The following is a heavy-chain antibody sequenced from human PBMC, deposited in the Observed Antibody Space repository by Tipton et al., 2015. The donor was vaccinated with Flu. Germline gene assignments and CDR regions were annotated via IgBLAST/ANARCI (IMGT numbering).Heavy chain of an antibody. CDR1: GDSITQYY. Sequence: TLSLTCSVSGDSITQYYWNWIRQPPGKGLEWIGYIYHNGRTNYNPSLRSRATISADTSTNQLSLRLTSATAADTAIYFCARGVALYDYASGRGGFDPWGQGTLVTVSS. CDR2: IYHNGRT. CDR3: ARGVALYDYASGRGGFDP. D-gene: IGHD3-10*01. V-gene: IGHV4-59*01. J-gene: IGHJ5*02.